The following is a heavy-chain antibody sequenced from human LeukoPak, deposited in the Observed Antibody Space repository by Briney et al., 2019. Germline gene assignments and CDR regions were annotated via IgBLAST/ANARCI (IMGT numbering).Heavy chain of an antibody. CDR3: ARDSNWNYDY. CDR2: IYYSGST. CDR1: GASISSYY. Sequence: SQTLSLTCTVSGASISSYYWSWIRQPPGKGLECIGYIYYSGSTNYNPSLKSRVTISVDTSKNQFSLKLTSVTPADTAVYYCARDSNWNYDYWGQGTLVTVSS. J-gene: IGHJ4*02. V-gene: IGHV4-59*01. D-gene: IGHD1-7*01.